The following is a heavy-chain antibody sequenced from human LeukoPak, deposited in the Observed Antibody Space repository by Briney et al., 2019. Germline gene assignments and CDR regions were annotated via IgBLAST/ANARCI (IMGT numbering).Heavy chain of an antibody. D-gene: IGHD3-10*01. CDR2: IKSKTDGETT. CDR1: GFTFTNAW. V-gene: IGHV3-15*01. Sequence: GGSLRLSCVDSGFTFTNAWMSWVRQAPGKGLEWIGRIKSKTDGETTNYAEPVRGRFTISRDDSKSAVHLQMNSLKIEDTAVYYCTTDLGTYYHGSQRLIPIDYWGQGTLVTVSS. J-gene: IGHJ4*02. CDR3: TTDLGTYYHGSQRLIPIDY.